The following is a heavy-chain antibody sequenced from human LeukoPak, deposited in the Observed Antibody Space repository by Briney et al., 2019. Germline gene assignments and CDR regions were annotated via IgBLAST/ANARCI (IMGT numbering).Heavy chain of an antibody. CDR2: IRNKANSYTT. CDR1: GFTFSDHY. V-gene: IGHV3-72*01. Sequence: GGSLRLSCAASGFTFSDHYMDWVRQAPGKGLEWVARIRNKANSYTTEYAASVKGRFTISRDDSKNSLYLQMNSLKTEDTAVYYCSRYYYDNSYYRAFDYWGQGILVTVSS. J-gene: IGHJ4*02. D-gene: IGHD3-22*01. CDR3: SRYYYDNSYYRAFDY.